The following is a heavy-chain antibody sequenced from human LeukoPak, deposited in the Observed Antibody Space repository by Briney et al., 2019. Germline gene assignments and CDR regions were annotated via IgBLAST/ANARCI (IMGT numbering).Heavy chain of an antibody. CDR2: TYYGGNT. V-gene: IGHV4-39*01. D-gene: IGHD1-1*01. Sequence: SETLSLTCTVSGGSVSSSSYYRGWIRQPPGKGLECIATTYYGGNTYYNPSLKSRVTISVDTSKNQFSLKVSSATATDTAVYYCASLGWNGDYWGQGTLVTVSS. J-gene: IGHJ4*02. CDR1: GGSVSSSSYY. CDR3: ASLGWNGDY.